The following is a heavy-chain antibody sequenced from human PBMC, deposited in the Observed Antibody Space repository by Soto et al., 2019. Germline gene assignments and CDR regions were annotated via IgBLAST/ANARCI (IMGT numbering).Heavy chain of an antibody. CDR3: ARGGLTYNWNYVPDI. CDR1: GFTFSSYA. V-gene: IGHV3-30-3*01. Sequence: QVQLVESGGGVVQPGRSLRLSCAASGFTFSSYAMHWVRQAPGKGLEWVAVISYDGSNKYYADSVKGRFTISRDNSKNTLYLQMNSLRAEDTAVYYCARGGLTYNWNYVPDIWGQGTMVTVSS. CDR2: ISYDGSNK. D-gene: IGHD1-7*01. J-gene: IGHJ3*02.